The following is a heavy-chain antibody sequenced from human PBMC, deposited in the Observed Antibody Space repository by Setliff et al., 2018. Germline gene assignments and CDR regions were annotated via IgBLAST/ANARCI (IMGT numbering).Heavy chain of an antibody. D-gene: IGHD3-10*01. CDR3: VRAVVIRGSKPLDS. Sequence: GGSLRLSCAASGFSISDHYMDWVRQAPEEGLEWVGRTKNKANAGYMEYAASVKDRFIISRDDSKNSLYLQMYSLKSDDTAVYYCVRAVVIRGSKPLDSWGQGTLVTVSS. V-gene: IGHV3-72*01. CDR1: GFSISDHY. CDR2: TKNKANAGYM. J-gene: IGHJ4*02.